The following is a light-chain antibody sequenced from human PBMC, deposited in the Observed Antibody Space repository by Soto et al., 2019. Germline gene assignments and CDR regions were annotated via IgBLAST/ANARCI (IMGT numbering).Light chain of an antibody. Sequence: DIQMTQSPSSVSASVGDRVTITCRASQDINSWLVWYQQKPGKAPKLLIYAASSLQSGVPSRFSGSCAGTDFILTISSLQPDDFATYCCQQANYFPLTFGGGTKVEIK. CDR1: QDINSW. CDR2: AAS. J-gene: IGKJ4*01. V-gene: IGKV1-12*01. CDR3: QQANYFPLT.